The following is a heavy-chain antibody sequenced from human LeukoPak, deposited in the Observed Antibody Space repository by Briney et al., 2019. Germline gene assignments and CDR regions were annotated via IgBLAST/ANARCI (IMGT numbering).Heavy chain of an antibody. Sequence: SETLSLTCTASGGSISSYYWSWIRQPPGKGLEWIGYIYYSGSTNYNPSLKSRVTISVDTSKNQFSLKLSSVTAADTAVYYCARDSKENWFDPWGQGTLVTVSS. CDR2: IYYSGST. J-gene: IGHJ5*02. CDR3: ARDSKENWFDP. V-gene: IGHV4-59*01. CDR1: GGSISSYY. D-gene: IGHD3-3*02.